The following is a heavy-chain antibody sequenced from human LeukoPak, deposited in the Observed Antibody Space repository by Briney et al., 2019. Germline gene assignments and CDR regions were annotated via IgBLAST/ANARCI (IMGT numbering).Heavy chain of an antibody. CDR3: ARDQIVVVTAILLRNYYYYYMDV. J-gene: IGHJ6*03. CDR1: GFTFSSYW. CDR2: IKQDGSEK. V-gene: IGHV3-7*01. Sequence: GGSLRLSCAASGFTFSSYWMSWVRQAPGKGLEWVANIKQDGSEKYYVDSVKGRFTISRDNAKNSLYLQMNSLRAEDTAVYYCARDQIVVVTAILLRNYYYYYMDVWGKGTTVTVSS. D-gene: IGHD2-21*02.